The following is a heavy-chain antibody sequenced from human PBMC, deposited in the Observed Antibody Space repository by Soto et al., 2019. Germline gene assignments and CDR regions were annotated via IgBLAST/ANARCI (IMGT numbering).Heavy chain of an antibody. D-gene: IGHD6-19*01. J-gene: IGHJ4*02. Sequence: QVQLVQSGAEVKKPGASVKVSCKASGYTFTSYYMHWVRQAPGQGLEWMGIINPSGGSTSYAKKFQGRGTMTRDTSTSTVYMELSSLRSEDTAVYYCAVGAVAGNDYWGQGTLVTVSS. CDR1: GYTFTSYY. V-gene: IGHV1-46*03. CDR2: INPSGGST. CDR3: AVGAVAGNDY.